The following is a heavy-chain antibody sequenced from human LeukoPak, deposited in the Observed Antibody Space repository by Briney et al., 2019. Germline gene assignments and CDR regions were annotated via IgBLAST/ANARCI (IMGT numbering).Heavy chain of an antibody. J-gene: IGHJ4*02. Sequence: ASVKVSCKASGYTFTSYDINWVRQATGQGLEWMGWMNPNSGNTGYAQKFQGRVTITRNTSISTAYMELSSLRVEDTAVYYCARDNLGDGYTQPTEPNDYWGQGTLVTVSS. CDR3: ARDNLGDGYTQPTEPNDY. CDR1: GYTFTSYD. D-gene: IGHD5-24*01. V-gene: IGHV1-8*03. CDR2: MNPNSGNT.